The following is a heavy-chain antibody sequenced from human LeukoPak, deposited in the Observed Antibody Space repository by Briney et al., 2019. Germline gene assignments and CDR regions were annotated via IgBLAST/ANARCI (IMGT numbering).Heavy chain of an antibody. CDR3: ARGGGITMVRGVIIDEYYMDV. V-gene: IGHV4-39*01. CDR1: GGSISSSSYY. Sequence: SETLSLTCTVSGGSISSSSYYWGWIRQPPGKGLEWIGSIYYSGSTYYNPSLKSRVTISVDTSKNQFSLKLSSVTAADTAVYYCARGGGITMVRGVIIDEYYMDVWGKGTTVTVSS. J-gene: IGHJ6*03. CDR2: IYYSGST. D-gene: IGHD3-10*01.